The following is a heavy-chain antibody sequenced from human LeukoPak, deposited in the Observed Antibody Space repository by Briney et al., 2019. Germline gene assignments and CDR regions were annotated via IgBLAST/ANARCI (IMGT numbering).Heavy chain of an antibody. CDR3: ARGQYQLLYEKYNWLDP. J-gene: IGHJ5*02. D-gene: IGHD2-2*02. CDR2: IIPIFGTA. V-gene: IGHV1-69*13. CDR1: GGTFSGYA. Sequence: SVKVSCKASGGTFSGYAISWVRQAPGQGLEWMGGIIPIFGTANYAQKFQGGVTITADESTSTAYMELSSLRSEDTAVYYCARGQYQLLYEKYNWLDPWGQGTLVTVSS.